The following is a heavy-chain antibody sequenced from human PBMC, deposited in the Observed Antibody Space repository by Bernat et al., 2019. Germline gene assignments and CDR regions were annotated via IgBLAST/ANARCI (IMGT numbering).Heavy chain of an antibody. Sequence: HVQLQQWGAGLLKPSETLSLTCAVYGGSFSGYYWSWICQPPGKGLEWIGEINHSGSPYYNPSLMIRVTISVDTSTNQFSLKLSSVTTADTAVYYCALMGGDYWGQGTLVTVSS. CDR3: ALMGGDY. J-gene: IGHJ4*02. CDR2: INHSGSP. CDR1: GGSFSGYY. V-gene: IGHV4-34*01.